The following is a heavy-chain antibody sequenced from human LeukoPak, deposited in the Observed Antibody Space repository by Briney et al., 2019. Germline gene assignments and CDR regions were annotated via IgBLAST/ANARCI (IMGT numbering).Heavy chain of an antibody. V-gene: IGHV5-10-1*01. Sequence: GESLKISCKGSGYSFTDYWISWVRQMPGKGLEWMGRIDPSDSYTNYSPSFQGHVTISADKSISTAYLQWSSLKASDTAMYYCARHSEYSSSPGAFDIWGQGTMVTVSS. D-gene: IGHD6-6*01. J-gene: IGHJ3*02. CDR3: ARHSEYSSSPGAFDI. CDR1: GYSFTDYW. CDR2: IDPSDSYT.